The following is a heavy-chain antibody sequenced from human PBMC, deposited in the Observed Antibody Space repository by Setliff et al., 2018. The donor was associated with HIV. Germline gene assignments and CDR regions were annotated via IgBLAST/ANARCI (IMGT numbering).Heavy chain of an antibody. V-gene: IGHV1-69*13. J-gene: IGHJ4*02. Sequence: GASVKVSCKASGGTFSSYAISWVRQAPGQGLEWMGGIIPIFGTANYAQKFQGRVTITADESTSTAYMELSSLSSVTAADTAVYYCARITGDSGHPRFFDYWGQGTLVTVS. CDR1: GGTFSSYA. D-gene: IGHD1-26*01. CDR3: ARITGDSGHPRFFDY. CDR2: IIPIFGTA.